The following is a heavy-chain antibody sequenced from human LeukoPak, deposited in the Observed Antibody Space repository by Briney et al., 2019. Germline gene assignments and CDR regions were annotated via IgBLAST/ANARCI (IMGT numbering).Heavy chain of an antibody. V-gene: IGHV1-24*01. Sequence: ASVKVSCKVSGYTLTELSMHWVRQAPGKGLEWMGGFDPEDGETIYAQKFQGRVTMTEDTSTDTAYMELSSLRSEDTAVYYCATEPLYCSGGSCYMPFDYWGQGTLVTVFS. J-gene: IGHJ4*02. D-gene: IGHD2-15*01. CDR3: ATEPLYCSGGSCYMPFDY. CDR1: GYTLTELS. CDR2: FDPEDGET.